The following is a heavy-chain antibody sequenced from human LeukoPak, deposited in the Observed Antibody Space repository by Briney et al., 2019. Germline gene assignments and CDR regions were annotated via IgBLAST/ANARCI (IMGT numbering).Heavy chain of an antibody. J-gene: IGHJ5*02. D-gene: IGHD2-2*01. CDR3: AKGGCSSTSCYVDDP. V-gene: IGHV3-9*01. CDR1: GFTFDDYA. Sequence: GGSLRLSCAASGFTFDDYAMHWVRQAPGKGLEWVSGISWNRGSIGYADSVKGRFTISRDNAKNSLYLQMNSLGAEDTALYYCAKGGCSSTSCYVDDPWGQGTLVTVSS. CDR2: ISWNRGSI.